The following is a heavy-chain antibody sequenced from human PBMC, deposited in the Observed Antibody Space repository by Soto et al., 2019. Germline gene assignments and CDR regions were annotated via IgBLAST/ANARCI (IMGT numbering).Heavy chain of an antibody. D-gene: IGHD1-26*01. Sequence: ASVKVSCKASGYTFTSYGISWVRQAPGQGLEWMGWISAYNGNTNYAQKLQGRVTMTTDTSTSTAYMELRSLRSDDTAVYDCARESLIVGATGRDYWGQGTLVTVSS. J-gene: IGHJ4*02. CDR1: GYTFTSYG. CDR2: ISAYNGNT. CDR3: ARESLIVGATGRDY. V-gene: IGHV1-18*01.